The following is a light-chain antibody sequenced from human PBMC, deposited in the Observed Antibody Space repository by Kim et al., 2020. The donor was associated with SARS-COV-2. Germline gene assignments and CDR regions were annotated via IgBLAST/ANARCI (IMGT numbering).Light chain of an antibody. V-gene: IGLV3-27*01. CDR3: YSAADNNLWV. J-gene: IGLJ3*02. CDR2: KDS. Sequence: VSPGQTARSTCSGDVLAKKYARWFQQKPGQAPVLVIYKDSERPSGIPERVSGSSSGTTVTLTISGAQVEDEADYYCYSAADNNLWVFGGGTQLTVL. CDR1: VLAKKY.